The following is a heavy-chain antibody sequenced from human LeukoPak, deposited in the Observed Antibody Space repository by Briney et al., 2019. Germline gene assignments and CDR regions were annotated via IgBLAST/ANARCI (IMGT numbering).Heavy chain of an antibody. CDR3: AKGADIVATIHPLVMDV. D-gene: IGHD5-12*01. V-gene: IGHV3-23*01. Sequence: PGGSLRLSCAASGFTFSSYAMSWVRQAPGKGLEWVSAISGSGGSAYYADTVKGRFTISRDNSKNALYLQMNSLRAEDTAVYYCAKGADIVATIHPLVMDVWGQGTTVTVSS. CDR2: ISGSGGSA. J-gene: IGHJ6*02. CDR1: GFTFSSYA.